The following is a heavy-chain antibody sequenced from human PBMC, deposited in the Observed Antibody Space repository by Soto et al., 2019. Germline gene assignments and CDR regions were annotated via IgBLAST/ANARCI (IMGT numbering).Heavy chain of an antibody. V-gene: IGHV4-34*01. D-gene: IGHD6-19*01. J-gene: IGHJ4*02. CDR2: INHSGST. CDR3: ARAVVVAGFDY. CDR1: GGSFSGYY. Sequence: LSLTCAVYGGSFSGYYWSWIRQPPGKGLEWIGEINHSGSTNYNPSLKSRVTISVDTSKNQFSLKLSSVTAADTAVYYCARAVVVAGFDYWGQGTLVTVSS.